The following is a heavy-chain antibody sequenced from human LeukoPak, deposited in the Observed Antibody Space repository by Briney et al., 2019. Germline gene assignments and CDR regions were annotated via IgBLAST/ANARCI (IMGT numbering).Heavy chain of an antibody. CDR3: AKSLKIVGATSATY. Sequence: WGSLRLSCAASGFTFSSYAMSWVRQAPGKGLEWVSAISGSGGSTYYADSVKGRFTISRDNSKNTLYLQMNSLRAEDTAVYYCAKSLKIVGATSATYWGQGTLVTVSS. J-gene: IGHJ4*02. V-gene: IGHV3-23*01. CDR2: ISGSGGST. CDR1: GFTFSSYA. D-gene: IGHD1-26*01.